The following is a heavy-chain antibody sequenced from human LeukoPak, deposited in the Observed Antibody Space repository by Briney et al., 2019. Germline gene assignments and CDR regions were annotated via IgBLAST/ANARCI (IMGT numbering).Heavy chain of an antibody. Sequence: ASVKVSCKASGYXFTAYHMHWVRQAPGQGLEWMGRINPNSGGTNYKQKFQGRVTMTRDTSISTAYMELSRLRSDDTAVYYCAVSDMARGAWLDPWGQGTLVTVSS. V-gene: IGHV1-2*06. D-gene: IGHD3-10*01. CDR1: GYXFTAYH. CDR2: INPNSGGT. CDR3: AVSDMARGAWLDP. J-gene: IGHJ5*02.